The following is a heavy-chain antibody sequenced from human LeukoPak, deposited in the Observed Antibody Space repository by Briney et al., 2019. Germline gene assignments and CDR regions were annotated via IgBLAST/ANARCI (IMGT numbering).Heavy chain of an antibody. CDR1: GGSFSGYY. J-gene: IGHJ3*02. CDR2: INHSGST. CDR3: ARGGDSSAYYLLDAFDI. D-gene: IGHD3-22*01. Sequence: SETLSPSRAVYGGSFSGYYWSRIRQAPGKGLEWIGEINHSGSTNYTPSLKNRVTISVDTSKNQFSLKLSSVTAADTAVYYCARGGDSSAYYLLDAFDIWGQGTMVTVSS. V-gene: IGHV4-34*01.